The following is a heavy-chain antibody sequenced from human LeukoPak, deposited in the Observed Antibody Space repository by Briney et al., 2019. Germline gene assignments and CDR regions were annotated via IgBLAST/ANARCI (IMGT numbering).Heavy chain of an antibody. CDR3: ARDRMGGSFDY. J-gene: IGHJ4*02. D-gene: IGHD2-15*01. CDR1: GFTFSSYS. V-gene: IGHV3-21*01. Sequence: GGSLRLSCAAPGFTFSSYSMTWVRQAPGKGLEWVSSISSSSSYIYYADSVKGRFTISRDNAKNSLYLQMNSLRVEDTAVYYCARDRMGGSFDYWGQGTLVTVSS. CDR2: ISSSSSYI.